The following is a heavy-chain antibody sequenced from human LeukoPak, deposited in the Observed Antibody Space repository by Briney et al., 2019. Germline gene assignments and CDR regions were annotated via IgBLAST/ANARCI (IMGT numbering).Heavy chain of an antibody. CDR2: ISNSDYST. Sequence: GSLRLSCAASGFNFGSYSMTWVRQAPGKGLEWVSTISNSDYSTYYADSVKGRFTISRANSENTLYLQMNNLRAEDTAVYYCAKATGYLLWGQGTLVTVSS. D-gene: IGHD1-14*01. CDR3: AKATGYLL. CDR1: GFNFGSYS. V-gene: IGHV3-23*01. J-gene: IGHJ4*02.